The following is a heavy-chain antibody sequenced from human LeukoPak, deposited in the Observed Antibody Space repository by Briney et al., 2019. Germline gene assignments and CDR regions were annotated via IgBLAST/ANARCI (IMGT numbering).Heavy chain of an antibody. V-gene: IGHV4-59*08. D-gene: IGHD3-3*01. CDR1: GGSISSDY. Sequence: SETLSLTCTVSGGSISSDYWSWIRQPPGKALEWIGNIYHSGGTNYNPSLKSRVTISVDTSKNQFSLKLSSVTAADTAVYYCARHRNYDFWSGYRVSNWFDPWGQGTLVTVSS. J-gene: IGHJ5*02. CDR3: ARHRNYDFWSGYRVSNWFDP. CDR2: IYHSGGT.